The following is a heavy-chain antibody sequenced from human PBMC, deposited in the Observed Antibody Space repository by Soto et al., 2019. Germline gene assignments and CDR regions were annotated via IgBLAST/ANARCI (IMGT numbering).Heavy chain of an antibody. V-gene: IGHV4-4*07. D-gene: IGHD3-3*01. CDR1: VGSISSYY. Sequence: AETLSLTCTVSVGSISSYYWSGIRQPAGKGLEWIGRIYTSGSTSYNPSLKSRVTMSVDTSKNQFSLKLSSVTAADTAVYYCARDQNYHFWSGYFSGKWFDTWGQGNLVTASS. J-gene: IGHJ5*02. CDR2: IYTSGST. CDR3: ARDQNYHFWSGYFSGKWFDT.